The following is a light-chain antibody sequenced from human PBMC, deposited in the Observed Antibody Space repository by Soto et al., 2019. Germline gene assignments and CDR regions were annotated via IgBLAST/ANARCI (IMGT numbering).Light chain of an antibody. CDR3: QQSYSTPVT. CDR1: QSISSY. V-gene: IGKV1-39*01. J-gene: IGKJ1*01. Sequence: DIQMTKSPSSLSASVGGRVTITCRASQSISSYLHWYKQTPGKAPELLISSASRLQSGVPSRFSGSGSGTDFTLTISSLQPEDFETYYCQQSYSTPVTFGQGTKVDIK. CDR2: SAS.